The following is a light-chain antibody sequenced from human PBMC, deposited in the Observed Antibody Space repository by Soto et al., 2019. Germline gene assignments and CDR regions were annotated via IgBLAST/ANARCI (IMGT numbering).Light chain of an antibody. CDR2: EVT. J-gene: IGLJ1*01. V-gene: IGLV2-8*01. CDR3: SAYAGSNTFV. CDR1: NKDVGGYYF. Sequence: QSVLNQPPPASGSPGQSVTISRTGTNKDVGGYYFVSWYQQHPGKAPKLIIYEVTKRPSGVPDRFSASRSGNTASLTVSGLQTEDEAEYYCSAYAGSNTFVFGTGTKVTVL.